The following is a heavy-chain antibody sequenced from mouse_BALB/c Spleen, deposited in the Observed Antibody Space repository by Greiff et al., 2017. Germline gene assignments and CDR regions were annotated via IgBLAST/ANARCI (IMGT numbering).Heavy chain of an antibody. D-gene: IGHD2-4*01. V-gene: IGHV5-12-1*01. CDR2: ISSGGGST. J-gene: IGHJ3*01. Sequence: EVQVVESGGGLVKPGGSLKLSCAASGFAFSSYDMSWVRQTPEKRLEWVAYISSGGGSTYYPDTVKGRFTISRDNAKNTLYLQMSSLKSEDTAMYYCASYDYDGGFAYWGQGTLVTVSA. CDR1: GFAFSSYD. CDR3: ASYDYDGGFAY.